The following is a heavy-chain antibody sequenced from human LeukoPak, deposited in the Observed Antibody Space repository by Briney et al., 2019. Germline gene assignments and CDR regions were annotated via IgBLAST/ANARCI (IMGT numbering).Heavy chain of an antibody. CDR2: IRYDGTTI. Sequence: PGGSLRLSCVASGLTFSNYGIHWVRQAPGKGLEWVTYIRYDGTTIYYADSVKGRFTISRDNSKNTLYLQMNSLRAEDTAVYYCARDPNTSLDYWGQGTLVTVSS. V-gene: IGHV3-30*02. CDR3: ARDPNTSLDY. CDR1: GLTFSNYG. D-gene: IGHD5-18*01. J-gene: IGHJ4*02.